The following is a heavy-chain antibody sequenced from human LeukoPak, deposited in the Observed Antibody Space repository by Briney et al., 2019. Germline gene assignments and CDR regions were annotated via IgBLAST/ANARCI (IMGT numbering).Heavy chain of an antibody. J-gene: IGHJ4*02. Sequence: GGSLRLSCAASRFTFSSYSMNWARQAPGKGLEWVSSISSSSSYIYYADSVKGRFTISRDNAKNSLYLQMNSLRAEDTAVYYCARDQDSSGFLDYWGQGTLVTVSS. D-gene: IGHD6-19*01. V-gene: IGHV3-21*01. CDR3: ARDQDSSGFLDY. CDR1: RFTFSSYS. CDR2: ISSSSSYI.